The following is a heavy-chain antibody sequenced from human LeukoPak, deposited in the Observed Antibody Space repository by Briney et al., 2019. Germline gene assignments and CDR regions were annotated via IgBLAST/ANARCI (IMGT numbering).Heavy chain of an antibody. CDR2: INPNNGAT. D-gene: IGHD1-1*01. V-gene: IGHV1-2*02. J-gene: IGHJ4*02. CDR3: ATLGTQTGMYDY. CDR1: GYAFTGHY. Sequence: ASVKVSCKASGYAFTGHYIHWMRQAPGQGLEWMGWINPNNGATKSAQKFQGRITLTRDTSISTAYMDLGRLRSGDTAVYYCATLGTQTGMYDYWGQGTLVTVSS.